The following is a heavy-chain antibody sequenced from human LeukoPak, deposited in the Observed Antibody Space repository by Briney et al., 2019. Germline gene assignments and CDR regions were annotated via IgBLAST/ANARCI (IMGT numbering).Heavy chain of an antibody. Sequence: SETLSLTCTVSGGSISSNNYYWGWIRQTPGKGLEWIGNIYYSGSTYYNPSLKSRVTISVDTSKNQFSLKLSSVTAADTAVYYCASQPSSFDYWGQGTLVTVSS. J-gene: IGHJ4*02. CDR2: IYYSGST. CDR1: GGSISSNNYY. CDR3: ASQPSSFDY. V-gene: IGHV4-39*01.